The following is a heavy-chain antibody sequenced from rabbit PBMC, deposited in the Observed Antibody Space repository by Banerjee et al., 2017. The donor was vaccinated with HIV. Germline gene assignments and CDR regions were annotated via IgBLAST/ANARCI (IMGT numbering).Heavy chain of an antibody. J-gene: IGHJ4*01. Sequence: QEQLEESGGDLVKPGASLTLTCTASGFDFSSAYDMCWVRQAPGKGLELIACIYTGSSGSTYYASWAKGRFTISKTSSTTVTLQMTSLTAADTATYFCARGSFYIGFNLWGQGTLVTVS. CDR2: IYTGSSGST. V-gene: IGHV1S45*01. CDR3: ARGSFYIGFNL. CDR1: GFDFSSAYD. D-gene: IGHD8-1*01.